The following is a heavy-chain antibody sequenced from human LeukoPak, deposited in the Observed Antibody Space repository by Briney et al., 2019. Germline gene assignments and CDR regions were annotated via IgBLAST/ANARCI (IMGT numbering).Heavy chain of an antibody. CDR1: GFTFSHTW. Sequence: PGGSLRLSCAASGFTFSHTWMTWVRQAPGKGLEWVGQIQSKTDGGTTDYAAPVKGRFTISRDDSKSTLYLQMNSLRTDDTAVYFCATDNYDDYMPDSWGQGTLVTVPS. D-gene: IGHD4-17*01. CDR3: ATDNYDDYMPDS. CDR2: IQSKTDGGTT. J-gene: IGHJ4*02. V-gene: IGHV3-15*01.